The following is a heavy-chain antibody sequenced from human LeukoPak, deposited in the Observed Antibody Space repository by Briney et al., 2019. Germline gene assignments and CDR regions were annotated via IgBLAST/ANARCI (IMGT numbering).Heavy chain of an antibody. V-gene: IGHV1-2*02. D-gene: IGHD5-12*01. J-gene: IGHJ4*02. CDR3: VATTYSGYVQFDY. Sequence: ASVKVSCKTSGYTFTAYYMHWVRQAPGQGLEWMGWIKPSTGDTNYAQNFQGRVAMTRDTSITTAYMELSRLRSDDTAMYYCVATTYSGYVQFDYWGQGTLVTVSS. CDR1: GYTFTAYY. CDR2: IKPSTGDT.